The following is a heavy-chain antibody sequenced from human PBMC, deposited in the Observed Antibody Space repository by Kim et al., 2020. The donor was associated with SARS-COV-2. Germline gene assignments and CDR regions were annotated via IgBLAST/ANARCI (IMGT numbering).Heavy chain of an antibody. V-gene: IGHV4-34*01. CDR3: ARRGMATIIRLQWGGITR. CDR2: INHSGST. CDR1: GGSFSGYY. J-gene: IGHJ4*02. D-gene: IGHD5-12*01. Sequence: SETLSLTCAVYGGSFSGYYWSWIRQPPGKGLEWIGEINHSGSTNYNPSLKSRVTISVDTSKNQFSLKLSSVTAADTAVYYCARRGMATIIRLQWGGITRWGQGTLVTVSS.